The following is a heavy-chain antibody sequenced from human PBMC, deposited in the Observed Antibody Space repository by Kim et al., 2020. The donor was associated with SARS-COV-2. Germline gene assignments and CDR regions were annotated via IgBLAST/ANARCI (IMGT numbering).Heavy chain of an antibody. Sequence: GGSLRLSCAASGFTFSSYAMHWVRQAPGKGLEWVAVISYDGSNKYYVDSVKGRFTISRDNSKNTLYLQMNSLRAEDTAVYYCARDLPEYSKTLTDDDYWGQGTLVTVSS. CDR2: ISYDGSNK. V-gene: IGHV3-30*04. CDR3: ARDLPEYSKTLTDDDY. D-gene: IGHD6-6*01. CDR1: GFTFSSYA. J-gene: IGHJ4*02.